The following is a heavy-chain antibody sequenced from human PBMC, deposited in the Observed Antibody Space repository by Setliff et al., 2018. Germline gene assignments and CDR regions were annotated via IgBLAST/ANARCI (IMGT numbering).Heavy chain of an antibody. J-gene: IGHJ3*01. CDR2: IYHSGST. CDR1: GYSISSGYY. D-gene: IGHD3-3*01. CDR3: ARIGHFDFWRGFGVGAFDL. V-gene: IGHV4-38-2*01. Sequence: SETLSLTCAVSGYSISSGYYWGWIRQPPGKGLEWIGNIYHSGSTYYNPSLKSRVTISVDTSKNQFSLKLSSVTAADTAVYYCARIGHFDFWRGFGVGAFDLWGHGSVVTVSS.